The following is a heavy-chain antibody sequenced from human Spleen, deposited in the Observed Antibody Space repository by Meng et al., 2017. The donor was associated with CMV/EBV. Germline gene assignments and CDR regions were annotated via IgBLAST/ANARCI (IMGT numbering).Heavy chain of an antibody. J-gene: IGHJ4*02. V-gene: IGHV3-7*01. Sequence: GGSLRLSCVVSDFNLSNYWMAWVRQAPGKGLEWVANIKQNGREKYYVDSVKGRFTISRDNAENSVHLQMNSLRAEDTAVYYCARVVDYYDNSGYSDYWGQGTVVTVSS. CDR1: DFNLSNYW. D-gene: IGHD3-22*01. CDR3: ARVVDYYDNSGYSDY. CDR2: IKQNGREK.